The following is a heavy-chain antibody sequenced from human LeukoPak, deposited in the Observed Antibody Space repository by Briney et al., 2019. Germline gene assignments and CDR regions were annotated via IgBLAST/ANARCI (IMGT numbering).Heavy chain of an antibody. D-gene: IGHD4-23*01. CDR3: AKALGKPDFDY. J-gene: IGHJ4*02. V-gene: IGHV3-30*18. Sequence: GGSLRLSCAASGFTFSSYGMHWVRQAPGKGLEWVAVISYDGSNKYYADSVKGRFTISRDNSKNTLYLQMNSLRAEDTAVYYCAKALGKPDFDYWGQGTLVTVSS. CDR2: ISYDGSNK. CDR1: GFTFSSYG.